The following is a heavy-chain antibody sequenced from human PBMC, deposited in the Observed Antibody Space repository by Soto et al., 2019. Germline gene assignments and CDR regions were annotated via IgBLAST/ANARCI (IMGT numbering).Heavy chain of an antibody. CDR1: GGSISSGGYY. CDR2: IYYSGST. J-gene: IGHJ6*02. Sequence: SETLSLTCTVSGGSISSGGYYWSWIRQHPGKGLEWIGYIYYSGSTYYNPSLKSRVTISVDTSKNQFSLKLSSVTAADTAVYYCAREFRGDGHMDVWGQGTTVTVSS. V-gene: IGHV4-31*03. CDR3: AREFRGDGHMDV. D-gene: IGHD3-16*01.